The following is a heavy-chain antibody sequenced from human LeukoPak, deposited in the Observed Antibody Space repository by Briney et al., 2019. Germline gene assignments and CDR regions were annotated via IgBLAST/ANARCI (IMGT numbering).Heavy chain of an antibody. J-gene: IGHJ4*02. V-gene: IGHV3-23*01. CDR3: VKLKPGFDY. CDR2: TSSSGDRK. CDR1: GFTFSSYA. Sequence: GGSLRLPCAASGFTFSSYAMSWVRQAPGKGLEWVSATSSSGDRKYYADSVKGRFTISRDNSKNTLFLQMNSLRAEDTAVYYCVKLKPGFDYWGQGTQVTVSS.